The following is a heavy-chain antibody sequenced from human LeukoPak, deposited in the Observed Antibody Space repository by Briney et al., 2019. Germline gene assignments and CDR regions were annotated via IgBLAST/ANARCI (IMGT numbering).Heavy chain of an antibody. J-gene: IGHJ4*02. CDR2: INPSGGST. V-gene: IGHV1-46*01. Sequence: ASVKVSCKASGYTFTSDYMHWVRQAPGQRLEWMGIINPSGGSTSYAQKFQGRVTMTRDMSTSTVYMELRSLRSEDTAVYYCARESPYYYDSSGYYYKYWGKGTLVTVSS. D-gene: IGHD3-22*01. CDR1: GYTFTSDY. CDR3: ARESPYYYDSSGYYYKY.